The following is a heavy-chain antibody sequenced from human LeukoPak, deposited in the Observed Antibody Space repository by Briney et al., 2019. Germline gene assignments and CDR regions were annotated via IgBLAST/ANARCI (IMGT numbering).Heavy chain of an antibody. D-gene: IGHD3-3*01. CDR1: GHTFTGYY. Sequence: ASVKVSCKASGHTFTGYYMHWVRQAPGQGLEWMGWINPNSGGTNYAQKFQGWVTMTRDTSISTAYMELSRLRSDDTAVYYCARGGPPRYYDFWSGWPSYNWFDPWGQGTLVTVSS. J-gene: IGHJ5*02. CDR2: INPNSGGT. V-gene: IGHV1-2*04. CDR3: ARGGPPRYYDFWSGWPSYNWFDP.